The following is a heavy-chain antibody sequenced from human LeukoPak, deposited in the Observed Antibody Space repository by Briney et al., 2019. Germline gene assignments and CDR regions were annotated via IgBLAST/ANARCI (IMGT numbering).Heavy chain of an antibody. D-gene: IGHD6-13*01. V-gene: IGHV4-4*02. CDR3: ARDLGYSSSPFDY. CDR1: GGSISSSNW. J-gene: IGHJ4*02. Sequence: SDTLSLTCAVSGGSISSSNWWSWVRQPPGKGLEWIGEIYHSGSTNYNPSLKSRVTISVDKSKNQFSLKLSSVTAADTAVYYCARDLGYSSSPFDYWGQGTLVTVSS. CDR2: IYHSGST.